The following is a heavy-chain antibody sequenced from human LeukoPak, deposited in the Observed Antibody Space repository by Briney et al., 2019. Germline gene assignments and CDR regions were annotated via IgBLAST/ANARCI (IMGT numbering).Heavy chain of an antibody. CDR3: ARGADTHFDY. V-gene: IGHV3-13*04. D-gene: IGHD2-15*01. CDR2: IGTAGDT. CDR1: GFTFSNYD. Sequence: GGSLRPSCAASGFTFSNYDMHWVRQATGKGLEWVSAIGTAGDTYYQGSVRGRFTMSRENAKNSLYLQMNSLTAGDTAVYYCARGADTHFDYWGQGILVTVSS. J-gene: IGHJ4*02.